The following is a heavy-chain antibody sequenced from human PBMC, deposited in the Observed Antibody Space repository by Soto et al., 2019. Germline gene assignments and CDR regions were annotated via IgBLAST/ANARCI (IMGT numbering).Heavy chain of an antibody. CDR2: IYYSGST. V-gene: IGHV4-31*03. CDR3: ARAIAVVITTGGWFDP. CDR1: GGSISSGGYY. J-gene: IGHJ5*02. Sequence: LSLTCTVSGGSISSGGYYWSWIRQHPGKGLEWIGYIYYSGSTYYNPSLKSRVTISVDTSKNQFSLKLSSVTAADTAVYYCARAIAVVITTGGWFDPWGQGTLVTVSS. D-gene: IGHD3-22*01.